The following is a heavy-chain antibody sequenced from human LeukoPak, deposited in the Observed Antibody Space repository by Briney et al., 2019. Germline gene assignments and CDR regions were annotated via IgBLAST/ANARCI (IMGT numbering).Heavy chain of an antibody. CDR3: ASDCCSTSCYGY. V-gene: IGHV1-69*02. CDR1: GGTFSSYT. J-gene: IGHJ4*02. CDR2: IIPILGIA. D-gene: IGHD2-2*01. Sequence: SVKVSCKASGGTFSSYTISWVRQAPGQGLEWMGRIIPILGIANYAQKFQGRVTITADKSTSTAYMELSSLRSEDTAVYYCASDCCSTSCYGYWGQGTLVTVSS.